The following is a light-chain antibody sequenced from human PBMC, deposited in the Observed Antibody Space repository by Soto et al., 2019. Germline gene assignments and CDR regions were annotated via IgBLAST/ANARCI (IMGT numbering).Light chain of an antibody. Sequence: EIVMTQSPATLSVSPGERVTLSCRASQSVSNNLAWYQHKPGQAPRLLIYGASTSATGIPARFSGSGSGTEFTLTISSLQSEDLAVYYCQQYNNWGTFGQGTKVEIK. CDR1: QSVSNN. CDR3: QQYNNWGT. CDR2: GAS. V-gene: IGKV3-15*01. J-gene: IGKJ1*01.